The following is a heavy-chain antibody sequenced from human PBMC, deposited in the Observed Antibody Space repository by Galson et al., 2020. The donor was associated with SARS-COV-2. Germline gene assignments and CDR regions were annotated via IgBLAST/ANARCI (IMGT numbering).Heavy chain of an antibody. CDR2: ISYDGSNK. CDR3: AREAYCGGNCYSVIDY. D-gene: IGHD2-21*02. Sequence: GGSLRLSCAASGFTFSSYAMPWVRQAPGKGLEWVAVISYDGSNKYYADSVKGRFTISRDNSKNTLYLQMNSLRAEDTAVYYCAREAYCGGNCYSVIDYWGQGTLVTVSS. CDR1: GFTFSSYA. J-gene: IGHJ4*02. V-gene: IGHV3-30*04.